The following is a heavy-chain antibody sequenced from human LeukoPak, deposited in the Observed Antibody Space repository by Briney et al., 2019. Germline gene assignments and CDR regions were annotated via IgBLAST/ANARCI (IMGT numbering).Heavy chain of an antibody. CDR1: GGSISSGGYY. CDR2: IYYSGST. J-gene: IGHJ4*02. Sequence: SQTLSLTCTVSGGSISSGGYYWSWIRQHPGKGLEWIGYIYYSGSTYYNPSLKSRVTISVDTSKNQFSLKLSSVTAADTAVYYCARSSWYGGYFDYWGQGTLVTVSS. V-gene: IGHV4-31*03. CDR3: ARSSWYGGYFDY. D-gene: IGHD6-13*01.